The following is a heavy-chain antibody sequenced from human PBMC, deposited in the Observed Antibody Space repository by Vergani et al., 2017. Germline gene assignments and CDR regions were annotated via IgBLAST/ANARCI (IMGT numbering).Heavy chain of an antibody. CDR1: GGTFSIYA. D-gene: IGHD6-19*01. J-gene: IGHJ5*02. Sequence: QVQLVQSGAEVKKPGSSVKVSCKASGGTFSIYAISWVRQAPGQGLEWMGGIIPIFGTANYAQKFQGRVTITADESTSTAYMELSSLRSEDTAVYYCAGARWGIAVAGTGWFDPWGQGTLVTVSS. CDR2: IIPIFGTA. CDR3: AGARWGIAVAGTGWFDP. V-gene: IGHV1-69*01.